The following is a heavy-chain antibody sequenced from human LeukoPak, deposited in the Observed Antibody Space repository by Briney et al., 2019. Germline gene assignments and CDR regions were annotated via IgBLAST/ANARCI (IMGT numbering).Heavy chain of an antibody. CDR1: GFTFNTYG. D-gene: IGHD1-26*01. CDR3: AKSNSESQTTVGN. J-gene: IGHJ4*02. CDR2: IWSDGTHK. V-gene: IGHV3-33*06. Sequence: GGSLRLSCAASGFTFNTYGMHWVRQAPGKGLECVAVIWSDGTHKYYSDSVKGRFTISRDNSKNTLYLEMNSLRVEDTAVYYCAKSNSESQTTVGNWGQGTLVTVSS.